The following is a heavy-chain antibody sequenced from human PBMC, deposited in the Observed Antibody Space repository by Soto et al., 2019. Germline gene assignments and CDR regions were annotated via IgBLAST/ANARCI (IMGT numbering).Heavy chain of an antibody. D-gene: IGHD3-22*01. CDR3: ARARETYFDDGSGFRPLDY. CDR2: ISTYNGNK. Sequence: ASVKVSCKASGYPFTKSGITWVRQAPGQGLEWLGWISTYNGNKNHAQNRQGRVTMTTDTSTRTAYMELRSLRSGDTAVYYCARARETYFDDGSGFRPLDYWGQGTLVTVSS. J-gene: IGHJ4*02. CDR1: GYPFTKSG. V-gene: IGHV1-18*01.